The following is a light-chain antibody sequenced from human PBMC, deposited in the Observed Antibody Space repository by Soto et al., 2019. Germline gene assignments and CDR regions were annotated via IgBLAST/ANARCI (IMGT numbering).Light chain of an antibody. CDR3: QQYGSSPST. J-gene: IGKJ1*01. Sequence: EIVLTQSPGTLSLSPGGRATLSCRASQSVSSSYLAWYQQKPGQAPRLLIYGASSRATGIPDRFSGSGSGTDFTLTISGLEPEDFAVYYCQQYGSSPSTFGQGTKVDIK. CDR2: GAS. V-gene: IGKV3-20*01. CDR1: QSVSSSY.